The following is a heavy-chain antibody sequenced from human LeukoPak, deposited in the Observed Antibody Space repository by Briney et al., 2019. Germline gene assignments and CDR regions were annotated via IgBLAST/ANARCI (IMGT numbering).Heavy chain of an antibody. Sequence: ASVKVSCKASGYTFTSYDINWVRQATGHGLEWMGWMNPNSGNTGYAQKFQGRVTMTRNTSISTAYMELRSLRSEDTGVYYCARDQYYDVSTYYEIDYWSQGTLVTVSS. J-gene: IGHJ4*02. V-gene: IGHV1-8*01. CDR3: ARDQYYDVSTYYEIDY. CDR1: GYTFTSYD. CDR2: MNPNSGNT. D-gene: IGHD3-22*01.